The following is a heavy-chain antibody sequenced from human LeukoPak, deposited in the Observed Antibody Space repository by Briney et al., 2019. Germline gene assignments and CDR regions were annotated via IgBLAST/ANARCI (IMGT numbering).Heavy chain of an antibody. CDR2: IRSIANSYAT. D-gene: IGHD4-17*01. V-gene: IGHV3-73*01. J-gene: IGHJ4*02. CDR1: GFTFSSYS. Sequence: GGSLRLSCAASGFTFSSYSTNWVRQASGKGLEWVGRIRSIANSYATAYAASLKGRFTISRDDSKNTAYLQMNSLKTEDTAVYYCTSLYGDYLGGEDYFDYWGQGTLVTVSS. CDR3: TSLYGDYLGGEDYFDY.